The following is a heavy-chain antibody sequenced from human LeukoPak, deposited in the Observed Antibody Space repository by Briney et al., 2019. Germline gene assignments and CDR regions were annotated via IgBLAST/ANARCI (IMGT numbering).Heavy chain of an antibody. CDR1: GGSISSYH. CDR3: AGAIAAAGSRGWFDP. V-gene: IGHV4-59*08. D-gene: IGHD6-13*01. CDR2: IYYKGNT. J-gene: IGHJ5*02. Sequence: SETLSLTCNVSGGSISSYHWYWLRQPPGKGLEWIGYIYYKGNTSYNPSLKSRVTMSVGTSKNQFSLKLTSVTAADTAVYYCAGAIAAAGSRGWFDPWGLGTLVTVSS.